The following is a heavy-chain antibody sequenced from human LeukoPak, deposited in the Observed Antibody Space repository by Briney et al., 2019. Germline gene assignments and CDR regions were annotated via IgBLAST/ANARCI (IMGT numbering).Heavy chain of an antibody. CDR2: ISAYNGNA. D-gene: IGHD3-10*01. CDR3: ARDATPYYYGSASYFFVH. J-gene: IGHJ5*02. V-gene: IGHV1-18*01. CDR1: GYTFTSFG. Sequence: ASVKVSCKASGYTFTSFGVNWVRQAPGQGLEWMGWISAYNGNASYVQTYEGRVTMTTETSTSTAYMELRNLTSDDTAVYYCARDATPYYYGSASYFFVHWGQGTLVTVSS.